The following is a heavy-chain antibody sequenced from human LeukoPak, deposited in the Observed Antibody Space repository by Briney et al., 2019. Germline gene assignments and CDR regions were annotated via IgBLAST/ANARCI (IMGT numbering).Heavy chain of an antibody. CDR2: INAGNGNT. CDR1: GYTFTSYA. Sequence: GASVKVSCKASGYTFTSYAMHWVRQAPGQRLEWMGWINAGNGNTKYSQEFQGRVTITRDTSASTAYMELSSLRSEDTAVYYCARVGYSSGWPYNWFDPWGQGTLVTVSS. V-gene: IGHV1-3*01. CDR3: ARVGYSSGWPYNWFDP. J-gene: IGHJ5*02. D-gene: IGHD6-19*01.